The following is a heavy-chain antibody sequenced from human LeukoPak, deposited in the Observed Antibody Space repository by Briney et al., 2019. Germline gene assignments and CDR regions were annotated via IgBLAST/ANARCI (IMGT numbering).Heavy chain of an antibody. J-gene: IGHJ4*02. CDR2: INPSGGST. CDR1: GYSFTSHY. D-gene: IGHD3-10*01. Sequence: ASVKVSCKASGYSFTSHYMHWVRQAPGQGLEWMGIINPSGGSTSYAQKFQGRVTMTRDTSTSTVYMELSSLRSEDTAVYYCARDRGTMVRGAGYFDYWGQGTLVTVSS. V-gene: IGHV1-46*01. CDR3: ARDRGTMVRGAGYFDY.